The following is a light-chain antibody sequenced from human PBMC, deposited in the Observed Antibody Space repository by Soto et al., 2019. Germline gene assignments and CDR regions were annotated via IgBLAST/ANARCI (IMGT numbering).Light chain of an antibody. CDR3: QTYDSSFPIWV. V-gene: IGLV6-57*04. J-gene: IGLJ3*02. Sequence: NFMLTQPHSVSESPGKTVNISCTPNTGNIASNYVQWYQQRPGSAPTLVIYRDNQRPSGVPARFSGSIDTSSNSASLIISALTTEDEADYFCQTYDSSFPIWVFGGGTKLTVL. CDR1: TGNIASNY. CDR2: RDN.